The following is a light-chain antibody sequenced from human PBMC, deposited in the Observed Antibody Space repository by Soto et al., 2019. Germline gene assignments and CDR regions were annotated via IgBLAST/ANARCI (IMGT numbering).Light chain of an antibody. CDR1: QSVSSN. CDR3: QEYNNWPALT. CDR2: GAS. V-gene: IGKV3-15*01. J-gene: IGKJ4*01. Sequence: EIVMTQSPATLSVSPGERATLSCRANQSVSSNLAWYQQKPGQAPRLLISGASTRATGIPDRFSGSGSGTDFTLTISSLQSEDFAVYYCQEYNNWPALTFGGGTKVEIK.